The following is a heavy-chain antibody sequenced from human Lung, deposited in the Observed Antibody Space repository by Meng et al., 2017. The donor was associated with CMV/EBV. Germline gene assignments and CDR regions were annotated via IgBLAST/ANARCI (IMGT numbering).Heavy chain of an antibody. V-gene: IGHV4-34*01. J-gene: IGHJ5*02. CDR1: GGSFSGYY. CDR2: INHSGST. D-gene: IGHD3-3*01. Sequence: SETXSLXXAVYGGSFSGYYWSWIRQPPGKGLEWIGEINHSGSTNYNPSLKSRVTISVDTSKNQFSLKLSSVTAADTAVYYCARGRRGGFLEWLLSGNWFDPWGQGXPVTVSS. CDR3: ARGRRGGFLEWLLSGNWFDP.